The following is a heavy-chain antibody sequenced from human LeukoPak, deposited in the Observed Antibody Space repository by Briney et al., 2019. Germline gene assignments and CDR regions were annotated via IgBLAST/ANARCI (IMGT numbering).Heavy chain of an antibody. CDR3: AKGGNYYDSSGYYSNPLFDY. CDR1: GFTFSSYS. D-gene: IGHD3-22*01. J-gene: IGHJ4*02. Sequence: PGGSLRLSCAASGFTFSSYSMNWVRQAPGKGLEWDSYISSSSSTIYYADSVKGRFTISRDNAKNSLYLQMNSLRAEDTAVYYCAKGGNYYDSSGYYSNPLFDYWGQGTLVTVSS. V-gene: IGHV3-48*01. CDR2: ISSSSSTI.